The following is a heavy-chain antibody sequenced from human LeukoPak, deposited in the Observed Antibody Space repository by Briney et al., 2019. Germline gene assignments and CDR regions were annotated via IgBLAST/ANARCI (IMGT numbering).Heavy chain of an antibody. CDR3: ARHYYGSGYYYYYYMDV. J-gene: IGHJ6*03. V-gene: IGHV4-39*01. Sequence: SETLSLTCSVSGGSINNYYWIWIRQPPGKGLEWIGSIYYSGSTYYNPSLKSRVTISVDTSKNQFSLKLSSVTAADTAVYYCARHYYGSGYYYYYYMDVWGKGTTVTISS. CDR2: IYYSGST. D-gene: IGHD3-10*01. CDR1: GGSINNYY.